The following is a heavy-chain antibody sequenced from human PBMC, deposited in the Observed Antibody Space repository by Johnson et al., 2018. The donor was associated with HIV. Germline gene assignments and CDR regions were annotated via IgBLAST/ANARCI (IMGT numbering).Heavy chain of an antibody. Sequence: QVQLVESGGGVVRPGGSLRLSCAASGFTFDDYGMSWVRQAPGKGLEWVALMSYDGSNKFYADSLKGRFTVSSDISKNTLYLQINGLSAEDTAVYYCARETRDSRRAFDIWGQGTMVTVSS. CDR2: MSYDGSNK. CDR1: GFTFDDYG. J-gene: IGHJ3*02. D-gene: IGHD3-22*01. V-gene: IGHV3-30*03. CDR3: ARETRDSRRAFDI.